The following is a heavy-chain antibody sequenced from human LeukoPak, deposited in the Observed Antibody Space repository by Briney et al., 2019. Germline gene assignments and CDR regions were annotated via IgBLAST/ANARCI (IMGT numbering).Heavy chain of an antibody. Sequence: GGSLRLSCVGSGFTFSDAWMSWVRQAPGKGLEWVGCIKSKSDGGTIDYAAPVKGRFTISRDDSRNTLYLQMNSLKTEDTAVYYCTTRRQDGWWGQGTLVTVS. J-gene: IGHJ4*02. CDR3: TTRRQDGW. CDR1: GFTFSDAW. V-gene: IGHV3-15*01. CDR2: IKSKSDGGTI. D-gene: IGHD2-15*01.